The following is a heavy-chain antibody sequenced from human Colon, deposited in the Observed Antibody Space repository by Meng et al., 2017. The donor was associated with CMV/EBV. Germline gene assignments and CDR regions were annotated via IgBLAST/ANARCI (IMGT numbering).Heavy chain of an antibody. J-gene: IGHJ4*02. CDR2: ISGGGTTT. CDR3: AKGREYIDFWSGFT. D-gene: IGHD3-3*01. V-gene: IGHV3-23*01. Sequence: SGFTFSNYGMSWVRQAPGKGLEWLSVISGGGTTTYYADSVKGRFTISRDNSKNTVYLQMNSLEAEDTALYYCAKGREYIDFWSGFTWGQGTLVTVSS. CDR1: GFTFSNYG.